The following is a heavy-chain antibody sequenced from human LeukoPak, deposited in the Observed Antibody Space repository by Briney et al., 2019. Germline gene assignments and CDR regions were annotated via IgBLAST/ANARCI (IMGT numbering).Heavy chain of an antibody. V-gene: IGHV4-39*01. CDR2: IHYTGNT. J-gene: IGHJ5*02. D-gene: IGHD2-15*01. CDR3: ARHSSRLRHFDP. Sequence: PSETLSLTCTVSGGSVGSSAFYRGWIRQPPGKGLEWIGSIHYTGNTYYNSSLRNRVTISVDSSRNQFSLRLTSVTAADTAVYYCARHSSRLRHFDPWGQGTLVTVSS. CDR1: GGSVGSSAFY.